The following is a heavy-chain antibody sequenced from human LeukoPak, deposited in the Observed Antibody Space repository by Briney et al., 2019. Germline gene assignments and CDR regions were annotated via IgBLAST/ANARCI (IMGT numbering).Heavy chain of an antibody. D-gene: IGHD1-1*01. CDR3: AREGTAGTNLNWFDP. J-gene: IGHJ5*02. CDR2: ISYSGST. V-gene: IGHV4-59*01. CDR1: GGSISSYY. Sequence: SETLSLTCTVSGGSISSYYWSWIRQPPGQGLDWIGYISYSGSTNFNPSLKSRVTISVDTSKNQFSLKLSSVTAAATAVYYCAREGTAGTNLNWFDPWGQGTLVTVSS.